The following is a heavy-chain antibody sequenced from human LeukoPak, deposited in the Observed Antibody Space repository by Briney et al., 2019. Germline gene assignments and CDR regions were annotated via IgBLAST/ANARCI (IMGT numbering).Heavy chain of an antibody. CDR1: GGSISSSSYY. V-gene: IGHV4-61*05. CDR2: IYYSGST. D-gene: IGHD2-2*02. Sequence: PSETLTLTCTVSGGSISSSSYYWSWIRQPPGKGLEWIGYIYYSGSTNYNPSLKSRVTISVDTSKNQFSLKLSSVTAADTAVYYCVVPAAIAWFDPWGQGTLVTVSS. J-gene: IGHJ5*02. CDR3: VVPAAIAWFDP.